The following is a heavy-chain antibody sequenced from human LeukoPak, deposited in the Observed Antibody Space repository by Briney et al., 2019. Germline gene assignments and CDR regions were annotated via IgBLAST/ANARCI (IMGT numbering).Heavy chain of an antibody. J-gene: IGHJ4*02. V-gene: IGHV3-9*03. Sequence: QPGRSLRLSCAASGFTFDDYAMHWVRQAPGKGLEWVSGISWNSGSIGYADSVKGRFTISRDNAKNSLYLQMNSLRAEDMALYYCAKDGGLLWFGELLRGYYFDYWGQGTLVTVSS. CDR3: AKDGGLLWFGELLRGYYFDY. CDR2: ISWNSGSI. CDR1: GFTFDDYA. D-gene: IGHD3-10*01.